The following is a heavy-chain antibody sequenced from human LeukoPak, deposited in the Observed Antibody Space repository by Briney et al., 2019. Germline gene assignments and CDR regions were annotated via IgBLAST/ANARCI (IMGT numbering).Heavy chain of an antibody. D-gene: IGHD3-9*01. CDR3: QILTGYYTADY. V-gene: IGHV1-69*13. J-gene: IGHJ4*02. Sequence: SVKVSCKASGGTFSSYAISWVRQAAGQGLEWMGGIIPIFGTANYAQKFQGRVTITADESTSTAYMELSSLRSEDTAVYYCQILTGYYTADYWGQGTLVTVSS. CDR2: IIPIFGTA. CDR1: GGTFSSYA.